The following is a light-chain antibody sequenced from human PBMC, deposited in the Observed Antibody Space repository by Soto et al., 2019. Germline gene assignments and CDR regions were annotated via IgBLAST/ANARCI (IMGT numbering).Light chain of an antibody. CDR2: DVS. V-gene: IGLV2-11*01. J-gene: IGLJ2*01. CDR1: SSDVGGYNY. Sequence: QSALTQPRSVSGSPGQSVTISCTGTSSDVGGYNYVSWYQQHPGKAPKLMIYDVSKRPSGVPDRFSGSKSGNTASLTISGLQAEYEADYYCCSYAGSSTPVVFGGGTKLTVL. CDR3: CSYAGSSTPVV.